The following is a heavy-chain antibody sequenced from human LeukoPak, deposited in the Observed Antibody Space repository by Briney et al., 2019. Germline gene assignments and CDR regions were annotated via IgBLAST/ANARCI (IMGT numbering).Heavy chain of an antibody. D-gene: IGHD3-22*01. V-gene: IGHV1-2*04. CDR1: GYTFTGYY. CDR2: INPNSGGT. J-gene: IGHJ6*02. Sequence: ASVKVSCKASGYTFTGYYMHWVRQAPGQGLEWMGWINPNSGGTNYAQKFQGWVTMTRDTSISTAYMELSRLRSDDTAVYYRARRSLPHPGYGMDVWGQGTTVTVS. CDR3: ARRSLPHPGYGMDV.